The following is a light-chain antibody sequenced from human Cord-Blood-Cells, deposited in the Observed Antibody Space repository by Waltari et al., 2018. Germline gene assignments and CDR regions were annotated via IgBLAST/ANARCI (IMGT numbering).Light chain of an antibody. Sequence: QSALTQPPSASGSPGQSVTISCTGTSSDVGGYNYVSWYQPHPGKAPKLMIYEVSKRPSWVPDRFSGSKSGNTASLTVSGLQAEDEADYYCSSYAGSNNFVVFGGGTKLTVL. V-gene: IGLV2-8*01. CDR2: EVS. J-gene: IGLJ2*01. CDR1: SSDVGGYNY. CDR3: SSYAGSNNFVV.